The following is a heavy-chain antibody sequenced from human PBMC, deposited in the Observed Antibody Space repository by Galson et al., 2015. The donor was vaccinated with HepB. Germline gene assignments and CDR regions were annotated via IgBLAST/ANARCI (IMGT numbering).Heavy chain of an antibody. CDR3: ARDPGLGGTTGYYMDV. J-gene: IGHJ6*03. CDR1: GYTFTSYG. V-gene: IGHV1-18*01. Sequence: SVKVSCKASGYTFTSYGISWVRQAPGQGLEWMGWISAYNGNTNYAQKLQGRVTMTTDTSTSTAYMELRSLRSDDTAVYYCARDPGLGGTTGYYMDVWGKGTTVTVSS. CDR2: ISAYNGNT. D-gene: IGHD1-7*01.